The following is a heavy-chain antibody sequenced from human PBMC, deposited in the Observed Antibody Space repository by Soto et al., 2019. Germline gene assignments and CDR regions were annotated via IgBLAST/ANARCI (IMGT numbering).Heavy chain of an antibody. CDR3: ARSNYYDSSGYHYYFDY. V-gene: IGHV4-38-2*01. D-gene: IGHD3-22*01. J-gene: IGHJ4*02. Sequence: PSETLSLTCAVSGYSISSGYYWGWIRQPPGKGLEWIGSIYHSGSTYYNPSLKSRVTISVDTSKNQFSLKLSSVTAADTAVYYCARSNYYDSSGYHYYFDYWGQGTLVTVS. CDR2: IYHSGST. CDR1: GYSISSGYY.